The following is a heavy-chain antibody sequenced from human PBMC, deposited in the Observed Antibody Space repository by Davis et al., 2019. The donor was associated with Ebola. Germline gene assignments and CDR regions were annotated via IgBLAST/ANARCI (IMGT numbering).Heavy chain of an antibody. J-gene: IGHJ5*02. CDR2: MNPNSGNT. CDR3: ARTPPAHLGEAPDNWFDP. V-gene: IGHV1-8*02. Sequence: ASVKLSCKASGHPFTSYDINWVRQATRQGLEWMGWMNPNSGNTGYTQKFQGRVTMTRNTSISTAYMELSSLRSEDTAVYYCARTPPAHLGEAPDNWFDPWDQGTLVTVSS. CDR1: GHPFTSYD. D-gene: IGHD3-10*01.